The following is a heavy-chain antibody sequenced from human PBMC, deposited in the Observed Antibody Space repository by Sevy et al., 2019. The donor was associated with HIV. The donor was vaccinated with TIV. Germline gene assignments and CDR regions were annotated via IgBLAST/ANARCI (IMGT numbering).Heavy chain of an antibody. Sequence: GGSLRLSCAASGFTFSNAWMSWVRQAPGKGLEWVGRIKSKTDGGTTDYAAPVKGRFTISRNDSKNTLYLQMNSLKTEDTAVYYCTTLGSRGADIVVVPAARYYYYGMDVWGQGTTVTVSS. V-gene: IGHV3-15*01. D-gene: IGHD2-2*01. CDR3: TTLGSRGADIVVVPAARYYYYGMDV. J-gene: IGHJ6*02. CDR1: GFTFSNAW. CDR2: IKSKTDGGTT.